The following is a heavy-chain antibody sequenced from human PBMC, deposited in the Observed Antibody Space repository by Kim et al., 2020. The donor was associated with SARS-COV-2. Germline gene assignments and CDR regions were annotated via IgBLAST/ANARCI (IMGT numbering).Heavy chain of an antibody. Sequence: SETLSLTCTVSGGSINSYYWTWIRQPPGKGLEWIGYIYYSGRTNYNPSLKSRVTMSVDTAKNQFSLNLTSVTAADTAVYYCARFGSGSYVVFQHWGQGTLVTVSS. CDR2: IYYSGRT. D-gene: IGHD3-10*01. J-gene: IGHJ1*01. V-gene: IGHV4-59*13. CDR3: ARFGSGSYVVFQH. CDR1: GGSINSYY.